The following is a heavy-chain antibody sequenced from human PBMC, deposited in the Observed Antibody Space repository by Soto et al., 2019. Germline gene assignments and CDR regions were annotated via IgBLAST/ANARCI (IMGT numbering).Heavy chain of an antibody. V-gene: IGHV3-33*01. CDR1: GFTFSSYG. CDR3: AREFYPDYYDILTGSGYYMDV. D-gene: IGHD3-9*01. J-gene: IGHJ6*03. CDR2: IWYDGSNK. Sequence: QVQLVESGGGVVQPGRSLRLSCAASGFTFSSYGMHWVRQAPGKGLEWVAVIWYDGSNKYYADSVKGRFTISRDNSKNTLYLQMNSLRAEDTAVYYCAREFYPDYYDILTGSGYYMDVWGKETTVTVSS.